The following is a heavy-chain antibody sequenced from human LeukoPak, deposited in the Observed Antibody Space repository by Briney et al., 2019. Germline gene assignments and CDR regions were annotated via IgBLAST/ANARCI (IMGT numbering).Heavy chain of an antibody. J-gene: IGHJ5*02. CDR1: GGSISSSSYY. D-gene: IGHD3-16*01. V-gene: IGHV4-39*01. CDR2: IYYSGST. Sequence: SETLSLTCTVSGGSISSSSYYWGWIRQPPGKGLEWIGRIYYSGSTYYNPSLKSRVTISVATSKNQFSLKLSSVTAADTAVYYCARHARIMITFGGVTLNWFDPWGQGTLVTVSS. CDR3: ARHARIMITFGGVTLNWFDP.